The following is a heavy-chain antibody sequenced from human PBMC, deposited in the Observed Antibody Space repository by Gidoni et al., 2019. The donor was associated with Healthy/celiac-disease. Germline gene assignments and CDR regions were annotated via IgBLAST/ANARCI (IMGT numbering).Heavy chain of an antibody. V-gene: IGHV3-23*01. D-gene: IGHD6-13*01. CDR1: GFTFSSYA. J-gene: IGHJ5*02. CDR2: CSGSGGST. Sequence: EIQLLQSAGGLVQPGGSLRLSCAASGFTFSSYAISWVRQAPGQGLEWVSACSGSGGSTYYADAVKGRFTISRDNAKNTLYLQMKSLRAEDTAVYYGAKSEIYSSSWRRRVGWFDPWGQGTLVTVSS. CDR3: AKSEIYSSSWRRRVGWFDP.